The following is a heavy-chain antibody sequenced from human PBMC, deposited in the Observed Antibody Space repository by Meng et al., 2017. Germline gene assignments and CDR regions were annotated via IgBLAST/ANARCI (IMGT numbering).Heavy chain of an antibody. CDR1: GFRVTDAW. CDR3: ATGAAAADH. Sequence: ERQRLGGGGGLVKTGWSLSLSCVASGFRVTDAWMSWVRQAPGKGLEWVGRINSNSDGGTTDYAAPVKGRFTISRDDSKNTLYLQMNSLITEDTAVYFCATGAAAADHWGQGTLVTVSS. V-gene: IGHV3-15*01. J-gene: IGHJ4*02. D-gene: IGHD6-13*01. CDR2: INSNSDGGTT.